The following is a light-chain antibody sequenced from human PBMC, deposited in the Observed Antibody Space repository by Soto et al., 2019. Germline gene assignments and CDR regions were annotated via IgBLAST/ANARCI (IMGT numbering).Light chain of an antibody. J-gene: IGKJ4*01. V-gene: IGKV3-15*01. CDR3: QQYYDYPPLI. Sequence: EIVMTQSPATLSVSPGERATLSCRASRNINRKLAWYQQKPSQAPRLLISGASTRATGIPARFSGSGSGTEFTLTISSLQSEDLAVYYCQQYYDYPPLIFGGGTKVEIK. CDR2: GAS. CDR1: RNINRK.